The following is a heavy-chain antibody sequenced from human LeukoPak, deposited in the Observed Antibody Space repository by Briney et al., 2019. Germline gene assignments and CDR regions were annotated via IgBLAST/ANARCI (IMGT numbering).Heavy chain of an antibody. J-gene: IGHJ6*02. CDR1: GDSVSSNSVT. D-gene: IGHD1-20*01. Sequence: SQTLSLTCAISGDSVSSNSVTWNWIRQSPSRGLEWLGRTYYRSTWYNDYAVSVRGRITVNPDTSKNQFSLHLNSVTPEDTAVYYCAREITGRRRYYYYGMDVWGQGTTVTVSS. CDR2: TYYRSTWYN. CDR3: AREITGRRRYYYYGMDV. V-gene: IGHV6-1*01.